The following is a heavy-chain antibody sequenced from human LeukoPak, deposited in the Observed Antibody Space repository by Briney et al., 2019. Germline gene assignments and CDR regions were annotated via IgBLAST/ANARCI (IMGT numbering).Heavy chain of an antibody. CDR2: TYQSGSS. CDR1: GGSISSSSYY. Sequence: PSETLSLTCTVSGGSISSSSYYWSWIRQPPGKGLEWIGETYQSGSSNYNPSLKSRVTISVDTSKNQFSLKLSSVTAADTAVYYCARTDIVVVPAARKWSHAFDIWGQGTMVTVSS. D-gene: IGHD2-2*01. J-gene: IGHJ3*02. V-gene: IGHV4-39*07. CDR3: ARTDIVVVPAARKWSHAFDI.